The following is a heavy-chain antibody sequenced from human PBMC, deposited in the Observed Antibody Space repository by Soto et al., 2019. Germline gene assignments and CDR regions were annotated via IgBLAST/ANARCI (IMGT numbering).Heavy chain of an antibody. Sequence: PGGSLRLSCAASGFTFSNSDMSWVRQAPGKGLEWVSYISRGGDDTYYADSVKGRFTISRDNSKNTLFLQLNSLRNEDTAVYYFAFSSGWFDAFDVLGQGTVVTVSS. V-gene: IGHV3-23*01. D-gene: IGHD6-19*01. CDR1: GFTFSNSD. CDR3: AFSSGWFDAFDV. CDR2: ISRGGDDT. J-gene: IGHJ3*01.